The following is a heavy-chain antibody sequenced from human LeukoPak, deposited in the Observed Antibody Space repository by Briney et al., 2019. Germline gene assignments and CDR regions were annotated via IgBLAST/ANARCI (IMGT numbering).Heavy chain of an antibody. V-gene: IGHV3-23*01. CDR1: GFTFSSYA. D-gene: IGHD3-22*01. J-gene: IGHJ4*02. Sequence: GGSLRLSCTASGFTFSSYAMIWVRQAPGKGLEWVSGISGTGSSTHYADSVQGRLTISRDNSKSTLYLQMNSLRAEDTAVYYCAKDVLIVVVDGGYFDYWGQGTLVTVSS. CDR2: ISGTGSST. CDR3: AKDVLIVVVDGGYFDY.